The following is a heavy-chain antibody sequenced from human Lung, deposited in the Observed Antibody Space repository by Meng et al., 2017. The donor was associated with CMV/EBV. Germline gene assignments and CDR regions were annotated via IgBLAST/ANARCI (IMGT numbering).Heavy chain of an antibody. Sequence: GFTFSSYWMNWVRQAPGKGLVWVSRINSDGSSTRYADSVKGRFTISRDNAKNTLYLQMNSLRAEDTAVYYCARDSSSWYVGWFDPWGQGTLVTVSS. CDR2: INSDGSST. J-gene: IGHJ5*02. D-gene: IGHD6-13*01. CDR3: ARDSSSWYVGWFDP. CDR1: GFTFSSYW. V-gene: IGHV3-74*01.